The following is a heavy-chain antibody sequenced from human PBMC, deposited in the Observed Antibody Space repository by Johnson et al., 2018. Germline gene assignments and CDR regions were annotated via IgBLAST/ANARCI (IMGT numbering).Heavy chain of an antibody. J-gene: IGHJ6*03. Sequence: VQLQESGGGLVQPGGSLRLSCAASGFTFSSYWMHWVRQAPGKGLVWVSRINSDGSSTSYADSVKGRFTISRDNAKNTLYLQMNRRRAEDTAGYYCAREPYYDFWSANYYYYMDVWGKGTTVTVSS. CDR1: GFTFSSYW. CDR2: INSDGSST. CDR3: AREPYYDFWSANYYYYMDV. D-gene: IGHD3-3*01. V-gene: IGHV3-74*01.